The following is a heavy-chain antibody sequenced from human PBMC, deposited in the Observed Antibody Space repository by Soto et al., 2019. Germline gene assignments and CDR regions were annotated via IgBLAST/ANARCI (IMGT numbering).Heavy chain of an antibody. Sequence: EVPLVESGGGLVQPGGSLRLSCAASGFTFSNAWMSWVRQAPGKGLEWVGRIKSKTDGGTTDYAAPVKGRFTISRDDSKNTLYLQMNSLKTEDTAVYYCKGITMVRGQDYWGQGTLVTVSS. V-gene: IGHV3-15*01. D-gene: IGHD3-10*01. CDR2: IKSKTDGGTT. CDR1: GFTFSNAW. CDR3: KGITMVRGQDY. J-gene: IGHJ4*02.